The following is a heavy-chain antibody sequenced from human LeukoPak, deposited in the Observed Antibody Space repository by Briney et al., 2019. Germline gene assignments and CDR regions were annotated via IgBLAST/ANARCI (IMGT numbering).Heavy chain of an antibody. V-gene: IGHV3-15*01. D-gene: IGHD3-3*01. J-gene: IGHJ4*02. CDR3: TTDEWN. CDR2: ITSKTGGETT. CDR1: GFTFSNAW. Sequence: GVSLRLSCAASGFTFSNAWMSWVRQAPGKGLEWVGHITSKTGGETTHYADPVKGRFTISRDDSIDTLYLQMNSLKTEDTAVYYCTTDEWNWGQGTLVTVSS.